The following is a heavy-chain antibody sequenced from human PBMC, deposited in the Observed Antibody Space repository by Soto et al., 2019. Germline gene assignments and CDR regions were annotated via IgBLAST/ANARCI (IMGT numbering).Heavy chain of an antibody. CDR2: IFSNDEK. V-gene: IGHV2-26*01. D-gene: IGHD3-9*01. CDR3: ARIRRYFYWLNRSTSTIDY. CDR1: GFSLSNARMG. J-gene: IGHJ4*02. Sequence: QVTLKESGPVLVKPTETLTLTCTVSGFSLSNARMGVSWIRQPPGKALEWLAHIFSNDEKSYSTSLKSRLTISKDTSKSQVVLTMTNMDPVDAATYYCARIRRYFYWLNRSTSTIDYWGQGTLVTVSS.